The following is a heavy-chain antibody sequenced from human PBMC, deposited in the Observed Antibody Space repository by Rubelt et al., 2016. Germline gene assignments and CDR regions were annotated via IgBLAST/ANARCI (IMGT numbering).Heavy chain of an antibody. CDR3: ARDLSGSPDY. CDR2: YDGSNK. V-gene: IGHV3-30*07. J-gene: IGHJ4*02. Sequence: YDGSNKYYADSVKGRFTISRDNSKNTLYLQMNSLRAEDTAVYYCARDLSGSPDYWGQGTLVTVSS. D-gene: IGHD1-26*01.